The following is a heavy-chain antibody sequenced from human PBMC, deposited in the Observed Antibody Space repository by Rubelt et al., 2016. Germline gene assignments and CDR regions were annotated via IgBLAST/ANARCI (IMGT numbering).Heavy chain of an antibody. D-gene: IGHD3-16*02. Sequence: GISWVRQAPGQGLEWMGWISAYNGNTNYAQKLQGRVTMTTDTSTSTAYMELRSLRSDDTAVYYCARGLRLGELSSSFDYWGQGTLVTVSS. J-gene: IGHJ4*02. CDR1: G. V-gene: IGHV1-18*01. CDR3: ARGLRLGELSSSFDY. CDR2: ISAYNGNT.